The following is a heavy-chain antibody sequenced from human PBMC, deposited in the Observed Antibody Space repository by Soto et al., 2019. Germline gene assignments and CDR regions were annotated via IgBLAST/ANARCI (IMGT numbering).Heavy chain of an antibody. CDR1: GFPFSVYD. J-gene: IGHJ3*02. CDR2: IGGRGGST. Sequence: EVQLLESGGAMIHPGESLRLSCAASGFPFSVYDMSWARQAPGKGLEWVSSIGGRGGSTYYADSVKGRFTISRDNSRNTLYLQRNSLRAEDTAVYFCAKDRIQLWFGIWGQGTLVTVSS. CDR3: AKDRIQLWFGI. V-gene: IGHV3-23*01. D-gene: IGHD5-18*01.